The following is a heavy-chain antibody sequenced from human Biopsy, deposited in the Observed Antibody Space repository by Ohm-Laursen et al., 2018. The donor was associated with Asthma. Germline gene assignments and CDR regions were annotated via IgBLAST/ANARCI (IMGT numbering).Heavy chain of an antibody. CDR3: ARGDSSGRSHYYFDY. CDR2: IYSGGTS. D-gene: IGHD3-22*01. J-gene: IGHJ4*02. Sequence: GSLRLSCTASGFTVSRDHMFWVRQAPGKGLEWVSVIYSGGTSHTADSVRGRFTISRDFSKNMLHLQMHSLRVEDTAVYYCARGDSSGRSHYYFDYWGQGTLVTVSS. CDR1: GFTVSRDH. V-gene: IGHV3-53*01.